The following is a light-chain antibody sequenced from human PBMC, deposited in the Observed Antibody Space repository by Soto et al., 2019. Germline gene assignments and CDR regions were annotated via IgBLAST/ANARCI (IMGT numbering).Light chain of an antibody. CDR3: QQRSNWLRT. J-gene: IGKJ1*01. Sequence: DIVLTQSPATLSLSPGERATLSCRASQSVSSYLAWYQQKPGQAPRLLIYDASNRATGIPARFSGSGSGTDFTLTISSLEPEDFAVYYCQQRSNWLRTFGQGTKVDIK. CDR1: QSVSSY. V-gene: IGKV3-11*01. CDR2: DAS.